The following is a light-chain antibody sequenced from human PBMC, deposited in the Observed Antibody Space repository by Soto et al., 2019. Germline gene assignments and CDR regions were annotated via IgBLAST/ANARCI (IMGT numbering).Light chain of an antibody. CDR1: QSVSSY. V-gene: IGKV3-11*01. J-gene: IGKJ2*01. CDR2: DAS. CDR3: QQRSNWPPYT. Sequence: ESVLTQSAATLSLSPGERATLSCRASQSVSSYLAWYQQKPGQAPRLLIYDASNRATGIPARFSGSGSGTDFTLTISSLEPEDFAVYYCQQRSNWPPYTFGQGTKVDIK.